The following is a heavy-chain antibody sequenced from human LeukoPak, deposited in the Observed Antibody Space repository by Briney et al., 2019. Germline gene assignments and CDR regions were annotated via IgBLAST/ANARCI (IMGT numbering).Heavy chain of an antibody. CDR3: ARVGVTRFLEWLPCGMDV. CDR2: IKQDGSEK. Sequence: PGGSLRLSCAASGFTFSDYYMSWVRQAPGKGLEWVANIKQDGSEKYYVDSVKGRFTISRDNAKNSLYLQMNSLRAEDTAVYYCARVGVTRFLEWLPCGMDVWGQGTTVTVSS. D-gene: IGHD3-3*01. J-gene: IGHJ6*02. CDR1: GFTFSDYY. V-gene: IGHV3-7*01.